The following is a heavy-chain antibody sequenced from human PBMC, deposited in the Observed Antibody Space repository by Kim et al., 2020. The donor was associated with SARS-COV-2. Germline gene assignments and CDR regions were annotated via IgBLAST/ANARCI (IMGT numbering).Heavy chain of an antibody. J-gene: IGHJ3*02. V-gene: IGHV6-1*01. Sequence: SQTLSLTCAISGDSVSNNNVAWHWIRQSPSRGLEWLGRTYYRSKWYIDYSLSVKGRGNINPDTSKNQFSLQLNSVTPEDTAVYYCARGSPVASGASDIWGQGTVVTVSS. CDR3: ARGSPVASGASDI. D-gene: IGHD1-26*01. CDR2: TYYRSKWYI. CDR1: GDSVSNNNVA.